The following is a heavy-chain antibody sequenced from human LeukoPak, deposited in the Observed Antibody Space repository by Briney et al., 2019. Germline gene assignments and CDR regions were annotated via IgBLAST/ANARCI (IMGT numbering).Heavy chain of an antibody. J-gene: IGHJ2*01. CDR1: GFTVSSNY. CDR2: ISGSGGST. V-gene: IGHV3-23*01. D-gene: IGHD5-18*01. CDR3: AKRGYSYGYPSPNWYFDL. Sequence: SGGSLRLSCAASGFTVSSNYMSWVRQAPGKGLEWVSAISGSGGSTYYADSVKGRFTISRDNSKNTLYLQMNSLRAEDTAVYYCAKRGYSYGYPSPNWYFDLWGRGTLVTVSS.